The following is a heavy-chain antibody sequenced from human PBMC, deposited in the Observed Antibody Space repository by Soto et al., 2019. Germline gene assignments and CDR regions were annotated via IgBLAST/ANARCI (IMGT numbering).Heavy chain of an antibody. D-gene: IGHD7-27*01. CDR3: AGELGTFYFDH. Sequence: QVQLQESGPGLVKPSQTLSLTCTVSAGSIRSGDYYWTWIRQPPGKGLEWIGYIDHSGSAYYNPSLKSRATISIDTSNNQFSLKMTSVTAADTAVYYCAGELGTFYFDHWGQGTPVTVSS. V-gene: IGHV4-30-4*01. J-gene: IGHJ4*02. CDR1: AGSIRSGDYY. CDR2: IDHSGSA.